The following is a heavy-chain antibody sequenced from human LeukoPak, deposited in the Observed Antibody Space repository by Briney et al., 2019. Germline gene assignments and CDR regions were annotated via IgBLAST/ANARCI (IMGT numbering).Heavy chain of an antibody. V-gene: IGHV4-34*01. CDR2: INHSGST. CDR3: ARGVGDYDILTGCDWFDP. J-gene: IGHJ5*02. D-gene: IGHD3-9*01. CDR1: GGSFSGYY. Sequence: PSETLSLTCAVYGGSFSGYYWSWIRQPPGKGLEWIGEINHSGSTNYNPSLKSRVTISVDTSKNQFSLKLSSVTAADTAVYYCARGVGDYDILTGCDWFDPWGQGTLVTVSS.